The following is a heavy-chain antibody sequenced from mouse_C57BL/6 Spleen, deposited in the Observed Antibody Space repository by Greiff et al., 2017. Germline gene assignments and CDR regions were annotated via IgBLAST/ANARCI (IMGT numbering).Heavy chain of an antibody. CDR2: IDPSDSET. V-gene: IGHV1-52*01. CDR3: AIYYSNWYFDY. J-gene: IGHJ2*01. CDR1: GYTFTSYW. Sequence: QVQLKQPGAELVRPGSSVTLSCKASGYTFTSYWMHWVKQRPIQGLEWIGNIDPSDSETHYNQKFKDKATLTVDKSSRTSYMQLSILTSADSAVYYCAIYYSNWYFDYWGQGTTLTVSS. D-gene: IGHD2-5*01.